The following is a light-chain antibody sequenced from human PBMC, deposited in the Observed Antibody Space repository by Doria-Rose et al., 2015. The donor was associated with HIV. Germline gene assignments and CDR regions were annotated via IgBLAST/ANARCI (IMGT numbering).Light chain of an antibody. CDR1: QSLLYTSKNY. V-gene: IGKV4-1*01. Sequence: EIVMTQSPESLGMSLGERATLNCKSNQSLLYTSKNYLAWYQQKPGQPPTLLIYWASTRQSGVPARFSGSGSGTDFTLTISSLEAEDVSVYCCQQYYDTPSFGRGTTVDIK. CDR2: WAS. J-gene: IGKJ3*01. CDR3: QQYYDTPS.